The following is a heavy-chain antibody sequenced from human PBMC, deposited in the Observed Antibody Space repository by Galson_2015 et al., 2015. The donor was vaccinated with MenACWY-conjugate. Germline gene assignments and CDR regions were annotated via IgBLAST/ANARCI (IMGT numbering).Heavy chain of an antibody. CDR3: ARGGYCSSTSCLDFDY. CDR2: IYPGDSDT. V-gene: IGHV5-51*01. D-gene: IGHD2-2*03. J-gene: IGHJ4*02. Sequence: SGAEVKKPGESLKISCKGSGYSFTSYWIGWVRQMPGKGLEWMGIIYPGDSDTRYSPSFQGQVTISADKSISTAYLQWSSLKASDTAMYYCARGGYCSSTSCLDFDYWGQGTLVTVSS. CDR1: GYSFTSYW.